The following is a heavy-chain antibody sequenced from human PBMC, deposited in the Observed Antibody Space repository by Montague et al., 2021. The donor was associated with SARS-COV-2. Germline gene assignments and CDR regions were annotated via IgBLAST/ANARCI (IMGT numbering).Heavy chain of an antibody. V-gene: IGHV3-48*03. J-gene: IGHJ4*02. Sequence: SLRLSCAASGFTLSSYELNWVRQAPGKGLEWVSYISSSGSTLYYSYSXXVLFPISRDNAKNSLYLQMNSLRAEDTAVYYCARDSLFRSGYSSGWPDYWGQGTLVTVSS. CDR1: GFTLSSYE. CDR3: ARDSLFRSGYSSGWPDY. CDR2: ISSSGSTL. D-gene: IGHD6-19*01.